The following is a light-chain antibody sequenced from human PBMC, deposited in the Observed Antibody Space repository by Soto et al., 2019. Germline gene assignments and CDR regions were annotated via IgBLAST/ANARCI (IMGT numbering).Light chain of an antibody. Sequence: IHMTQSPSTLSASVGDRVTITCRASQNINSWLAWYQQKPGKAPKLLIYEASSLEKGVPARFGGSGSGTEFTLTISSLQPDDFATYYCQQYNVYSWTFGQGTRWISN. CDR3: QQYNVYSWT. V-gene: IGKV1-5*03. CDR2: EAS. J-gene: IGKJ1*01. CDR1: QNINSW.